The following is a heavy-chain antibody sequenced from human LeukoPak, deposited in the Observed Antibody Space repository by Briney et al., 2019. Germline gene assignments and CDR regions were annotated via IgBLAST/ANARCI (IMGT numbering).Heavy chain of an antibody. D-gene: IGHD2-2*02. J-gene: IGHJ4*02. CDR2: ISTYNDNT. CDR1: GYTFTSYG. V-gene: IGHV1-18*01. CDR3: AIDSHILGYCSSASCYIDY. Sequence: ASVKVSCKASGYTFTSYGISWVRQAPGQGLEWMGWISTYNDNTNYAQKLQGRVTMTTDTSTSTAHMELRSLRSDDTAVYYCAIDSHILGYCSSASCYIDYWGQGTLVTVSS.